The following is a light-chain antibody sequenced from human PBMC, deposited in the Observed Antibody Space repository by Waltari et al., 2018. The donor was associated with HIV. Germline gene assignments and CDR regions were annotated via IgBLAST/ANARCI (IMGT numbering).Light chain of an antibody. J-gene: IGLJ2*01. Sequence: NFMLTQPHSVSESPGKTVTIPCTRSSGSLASNYVQWYQQRPGSSPTTVIYEDNQSPSGVPDRFSGSIDSSSNSASLTISGLKTEDEADYYCQSYDSSNQVFGGGTKLTVL. V-gene: IGLV6-57*01. CDR2: EDN. CDR1: SGSLASNY. CDR3: QSYDSSNQV.